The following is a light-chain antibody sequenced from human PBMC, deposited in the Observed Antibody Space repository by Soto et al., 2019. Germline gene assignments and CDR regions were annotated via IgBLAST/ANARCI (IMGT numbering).Light chain of an antibody. J-gene: IGLJ3*02. CDR2: EVT. CDR3: SSFAGSNIWV. Sequence: QSVLTQPPSASGSPGQSVTISCTGSNVGEYDYVSWYQQHPGKAPKLMIHEVTKRPSGVPDRFSGSKSGNTASLTVSELQAEDEADYYCSSFAGSNIWVFGGGTKLTVL. V-gene: IGLV2-8*01. CDR1: NVGEYDY.